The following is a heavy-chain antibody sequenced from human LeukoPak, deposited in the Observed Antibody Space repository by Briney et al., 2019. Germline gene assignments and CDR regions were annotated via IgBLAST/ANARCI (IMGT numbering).Heavy chain of an antibody. CDR3: ARSRLVLTHLDL. V-gene: IGHV3-64*01. CDR2: ISSNGHST. D-gene: IGHD2-21*02. Sequence: GGSLRLSCAASGFTFSSYAMHWVRQAPGKGLEYVSAISSNGHSTYYANPVKGRFTFSRDNSKNTLYLQMGSLRAEDMAVYYCARSRLVLTHLDLWGRGTLVTVS. J-gene: IGHJ2*01. CDR1: GFTFSSYA.